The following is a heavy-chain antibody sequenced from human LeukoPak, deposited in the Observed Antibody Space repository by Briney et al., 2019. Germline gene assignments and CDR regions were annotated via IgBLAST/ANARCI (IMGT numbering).Heavy chain of an antibody. Sequence: SVKVSCKASGGTFSSYAISWVRQAPGQGLEWMGGIIPIFGTANYAQKFQGRVTITADKSTSTAYMELSSLRSEDTAVYYCGISVVVVAATTHFDYWGQGTLVPVSS. CDR3: GISVVVVAATTHFDY. D-gene: IGHD2-15*01. V-gene: IGHV1-69*06. J-gene: IGHJ4*02. CDR1: GGTFSSYA. CDR2: IIPIFGTA.